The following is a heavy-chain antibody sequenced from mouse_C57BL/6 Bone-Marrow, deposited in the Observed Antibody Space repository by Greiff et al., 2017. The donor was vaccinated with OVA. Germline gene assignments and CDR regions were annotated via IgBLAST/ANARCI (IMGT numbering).Heavy chain of an antibody. J-gene: IGHJ2*01. Sequence: QVQLQQPGAELVMPGASVKLSCKASGYTFTSYWMHWVKQRPGQGLEWIGEIDPSDSYTNYNQKFKGKSTLTVDKSSSTAYMQLSSLTSEDAAVYYCARGGYFYWGQGTTLTVSS. D-gene: IGHD2-3*01. V-gene: IGHV1-69*01. CDR3: ARGGYFY. CDR2: IDPSDSYT. CDR1: GYTFTSYW.